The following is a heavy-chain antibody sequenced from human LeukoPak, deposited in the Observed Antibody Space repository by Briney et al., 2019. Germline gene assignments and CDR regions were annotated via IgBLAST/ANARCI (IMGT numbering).Heavy chain of an antibody. CDR2: IKQDGSEN. Sequence: GGSLRLSCGASGFTFSNYWMSWVRQAPGEGLEWVANIKQDGSENSFVDCVKGRFTVSRDNAKNSLYLQMNSLRVEDTGVYYCATARSAANEYWGQGTLVTVSS. CDR1: GFTFSNYW. CDR3: ATARSAANEY. V-gene: IGHV3-7*01. J-gene: IGHJ4*02.